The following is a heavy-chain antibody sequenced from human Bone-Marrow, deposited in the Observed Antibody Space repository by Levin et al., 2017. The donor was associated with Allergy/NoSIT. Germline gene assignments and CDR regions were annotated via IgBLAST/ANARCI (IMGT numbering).Heavy chain of an antibody. CDR3: ARVNGASWFGP. D-gene: IGHD2-8*01. J-gene: IGHJ5*02. V-gene: IGHV1-8*01. Sequence: PGGSLRLSCKASGHTFSSYDINWVRQASGQGLEWLGWMNFNSGNTGYAQKFQGRVTMTRDTSINTAYMELSSLMSDDTAVYFCARVNGASWFGPWGQGTLVTVSS. CDR1: GHTFSSYD. CDR2: MNFNSGNT.